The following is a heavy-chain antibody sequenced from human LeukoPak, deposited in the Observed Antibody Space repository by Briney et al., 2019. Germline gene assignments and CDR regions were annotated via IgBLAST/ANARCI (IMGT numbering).Heavy chain of an antibody. CDR2: INPNSGDT. CDR1: GYTFTGYY. D-gene: IGHD3-10*01. J-gene: IGHJ4*02. V-gene: IGHV1-2*02. Sequence: ASVKVSCKASGYTFTGYYIHWVRQAPGQGLEWMGWINPNSGDTNYAQKFQGRVTMTRDTSINTAYMELSRLRSDDTAVYYCARDIGSGSYYWGQGTLVTVTS. CDR3: ARDIGSGSYY.